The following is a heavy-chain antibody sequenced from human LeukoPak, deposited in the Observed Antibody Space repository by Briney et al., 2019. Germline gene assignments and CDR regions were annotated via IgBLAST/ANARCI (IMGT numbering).Heavy chain of an antibody. CDR1: GFTYSSYA. CDR2: ISGSGGST. D-gene: IGHD3-10*02. J-gene: IGHJ6*04. V-gene: IGHV3-23*01. CDR3: AELGITMIGGV. Sequence: GGSLRLSCTASGFTYSSYAMSWVRQAPGKGLEWVSSISGSGGSTYYADSVKGRFTISRDNAKNSLYLQMNSLRAEDTAVYYCAELGITMIGGVWGKGTTVTISS.